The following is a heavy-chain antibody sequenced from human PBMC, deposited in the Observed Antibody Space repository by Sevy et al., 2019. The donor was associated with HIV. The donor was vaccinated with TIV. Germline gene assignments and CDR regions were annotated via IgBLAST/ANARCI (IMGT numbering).Heavy chain of an antibody. D-gene: IGHD2-21*01. CDR3: AGHGGIVDRAFDF. J-gene: IGHJ4*02. CDR1: GVSISSSSYD. Sequence: SETLSLTYSVSGVSISSSSYDWGWIRQPPGKGLEWIGSIYYSGSTYYNPSLMSRVTVSVDTSKNQFSLNLRSVTAADTAVYYCAGHGGIVDRAFDFCGRGTLVTVSS. CDR2: IYYSGST. V-gene: IGHV4-39*01.